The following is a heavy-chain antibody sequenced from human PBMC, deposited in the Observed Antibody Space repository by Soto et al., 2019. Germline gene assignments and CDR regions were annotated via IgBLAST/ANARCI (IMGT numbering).Heavy chain of an antibody. CDR2: IYYSGST. V-gene: IGHV4-30-4*01. J-gene: IGHJ5*02. Sequence: PSETLSLTCTVSGGSISSGDYYWSWIRQPPGKGLEWIGYIYYSGSTYYNPSLKSRVTISVDTSKNQFSLKLSSVTAADTAVYYCAREPVPTTVTTFNWLDPWGQGTLVTVSS. D-gene: IGHD4-17*01. CDR3: AREPVPTTVTTFNWLDP. CDR1: GGSISSGDYY.